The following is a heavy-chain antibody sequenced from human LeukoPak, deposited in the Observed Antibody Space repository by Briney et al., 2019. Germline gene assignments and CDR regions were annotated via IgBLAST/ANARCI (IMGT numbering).Heavy chain of an antibody. CDR3: TTIIGGRSGSQLQD. D-gene: IGHD1-26*01. J-gene: IGHJ4*02. Sequence: GGSLRLSCAASGFTFSNAWMSWVRQAPGKWLEWVGGIKSKTDGGTTDYAAPVKGRFTISRDDSKNTLYLQMNSLKTEDTAVYYCTTIIGGRSGSQLQDWGQGTLVTVSS. CDR1: GFTFSNAW. CDR2: IKSKTDGGTT. V-gene: IGHV3-15*01.